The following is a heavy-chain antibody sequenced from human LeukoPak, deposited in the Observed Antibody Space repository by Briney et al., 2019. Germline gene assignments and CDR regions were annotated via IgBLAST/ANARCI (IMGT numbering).Heavy chain of an antibody. CDR1: GGSISNDY. CDR3: ARQPSI. V-gene: IGHV4-59*08. Sequence: PSETLSLTCTVSGGSISNDYWSSSWQSPGKALEWIGYIRSSGDTASNPSLKSRVTMSVDTSKNQFSLRLNPVTAADTAVYYCARQPSIWGQGTMVIVS. J-gene: IGHJ3*02. CDR2: IRSSGDT.